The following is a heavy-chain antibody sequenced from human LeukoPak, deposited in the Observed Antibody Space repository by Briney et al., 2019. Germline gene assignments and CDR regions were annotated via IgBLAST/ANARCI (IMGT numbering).Heavy chain of an antibody. Sequence: SETLSLTCTASGGSISSGGYYWSWIRQPPGKGLEWIGYIYYSGSTYYNPSLKSRVTISVDTSKNQFSLKLSSVAAADTAVYYCASVTLVRGVYVDYWGQGALVTVSS. CDR1: GGSISSGGYY. J-gene: IGHJ4*02. CDR3: ASVTLVRGVYVDY. V-gene: IGHV4-30-4*01. D-gene: IGHD3-10*01. CDR2: IYYSGST.